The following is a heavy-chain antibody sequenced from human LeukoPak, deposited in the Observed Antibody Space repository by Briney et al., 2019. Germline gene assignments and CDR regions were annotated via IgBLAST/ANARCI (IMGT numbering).Heavy chain of an antibody. CDR1: GFTFSDYY. Sequence: PGGSLRLSCAASGFTFSDYYMSWIRQAPGKGLEWVSYISSSSSYTNYADSVKGRFTISRDNAKNSLHLQMNSLRAEDTAVYYCARDARGAFDIRGQGTMVTVSS. CDR3: ARDARGAFDI. V-gene: IGHV3-11*05. D-gene: IGHD3-16*01. J-gene: IGHJ3*02. CDR2: ISSSSSYT.